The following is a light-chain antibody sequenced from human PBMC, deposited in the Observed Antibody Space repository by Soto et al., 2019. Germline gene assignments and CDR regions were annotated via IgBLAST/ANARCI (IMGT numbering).Light chain of an antibody. CDR2: DAS. J-gene: IGKJ5*01. Sequence: IFLTQSPATLSLSPVERATLSCMASQSVSSYLAWYQQKPGQAPRLLIYDASNRATGIPARFSGSGSGTDFTLTISSLEPEDFAVYYCQQRSNWPITFGQGTRLEIK. CDR1: QSVSSY. V-gene: IGKV3-11*01. CDR3: QQRSNWPIT.